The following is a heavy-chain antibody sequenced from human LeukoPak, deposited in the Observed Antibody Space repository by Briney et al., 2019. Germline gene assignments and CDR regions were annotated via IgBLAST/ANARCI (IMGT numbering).Heavy chain of an antibody. CDR1: GFTFSSYA. Sequence: GGPLRLSCAASGFTFSSYAMSWVRQAPGKGLEWVSAISGSGGSTYYADSVKGRFTISRDNSKNTLYLQMNSLRAEDTAVYYCAKDPALSDCSSTSCYPDYWGQGTLVTVSS. J-gene: IGHJ4*02. CDR3: AKDPALSDCSSTSCYPDY. CDR2: ISGSGGST. V-gene: IGHV3-23*01. D-gene: IGHD2-2*01.